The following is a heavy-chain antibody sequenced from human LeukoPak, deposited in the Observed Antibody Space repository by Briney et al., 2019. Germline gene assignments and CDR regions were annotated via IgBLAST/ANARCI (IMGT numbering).Heavy chain of an antibody. J-gene: IGHJ4*02. CDR3: ARWISGYDSRHFDY. Sequence: SETLSLTCTVSGGSISNYYWTWIRQPAGKGLEWIGRIYSSGSTNYKPSLKSRVSISVDMSKNQFSLKLSSVTAADTAVYYCARWISGYDSRHFDYWGQGILVTVSS. D-gene: IGHD5-12*01. V-gene: IGHV4-4*07. CDR1: GGSISNYY. CDR2: IYSSGST.